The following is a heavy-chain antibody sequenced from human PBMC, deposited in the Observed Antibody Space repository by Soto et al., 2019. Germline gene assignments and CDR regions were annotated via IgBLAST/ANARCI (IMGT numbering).Heavy chain of an antibody. CDR3: AGGIAARPLGY. CDR2: IYHSGST. D-gene: IGHD6-6*01. CDR1: GGSISRGGYS. V-gene: IGHV4-30-2*01. Sequence: QLQLQESGSGLVKPSQTLSLTCAVSGGSISRGGYSWSWIRQPPGKGLEWIGYIYHSGSTYYNPSLKRRVTISVDRSKNQFSLRLSSVTAADTAVYYCAGGIAARPLGYWGQGTLVTVSS. J-gene: IGHJ4*02.